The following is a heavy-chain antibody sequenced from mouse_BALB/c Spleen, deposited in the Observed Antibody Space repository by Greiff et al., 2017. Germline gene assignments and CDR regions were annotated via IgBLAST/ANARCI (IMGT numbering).Heavy chain of an antibody. V-gene: IGHV5-6*01. CDR1: GFTFSSYA. D-gene: IGHD1-1*01. Sequence: EVQLVESGGGLVKPGGSLKLSCAASGFTFSSYAMSWVRQSPEKRLEWVAEISSGGSYTYYPDSVKGRFTISRDNAKNTLYLQMSSLKSEDTAMYYCARHNSLYGAMDYWGQGTSVTVSS. CDR2: ISSGGSYT. J-gene: IGHJ4*01. CDR3: ARHNSLYGAMDY.